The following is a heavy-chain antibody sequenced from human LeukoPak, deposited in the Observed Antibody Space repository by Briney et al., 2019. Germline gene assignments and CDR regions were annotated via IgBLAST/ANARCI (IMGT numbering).Heavy chain of an antibody. D-gene: IGHD2-2*02. V-gene: IGHV1-46*01. CDR3: ARVHCSSTSCYTLDY. Sequence: WASVKVSCKASGYTFTSYYMHWVRQAPGQGLEWMGIINPSGGSTSYAQKFQGRVTMTRDTSTSTVYMELSSLRSEDTAVYYCARVHCSSTSCYTLDYWGQGTLVTVSS. CDR2: INPSGGST. J-gene: IGHJ4*02. CDR1: GYTFTSYY.